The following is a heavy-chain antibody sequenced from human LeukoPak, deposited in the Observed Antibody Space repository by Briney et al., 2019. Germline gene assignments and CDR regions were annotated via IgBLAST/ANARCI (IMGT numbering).Heavy chain of an antibody. J-gene: IGHJ6*02. CDR3: ARDGGSSTKEPTGGYYYYGMDV. Sequence: GGSLRLSCAASGFTVSRNYMSWVRQAPGKGLEWVSFTYSDGSTSFTESVKDRFTISRDNSKNTLSLQLNSLRVEDTAVYYCARDGGSSTKEPTGGYYYYGMDVWGQGTTVTVSS. CDR2: TYSDGST. V-gene: IGHV3-53*01. CDR1: GFTVSRNY. D-gene: IGHD1-1*01.